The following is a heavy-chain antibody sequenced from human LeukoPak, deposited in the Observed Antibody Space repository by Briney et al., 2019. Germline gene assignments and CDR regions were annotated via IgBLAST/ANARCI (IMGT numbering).Heavy chain of an antibody. CDR3: ARVKPETPRVVQGVVFDY. Sequence: SETLSLTCTVSGGSISSYYWSWIRQPPGKGLEWIGYIYYSGSTNYNPSLKSRVTISVDTSKNQFSLKLSSVTAADTAVYYCARVKPETPRVVQGVVFDYWGQGTLVTVSS. J-gene: IGHJ4*02. V-gene: IGHV4-59*08. D-gene: IGHD2-21*01. CDR1: GGSISSYY. CDR2: IYYSGST.